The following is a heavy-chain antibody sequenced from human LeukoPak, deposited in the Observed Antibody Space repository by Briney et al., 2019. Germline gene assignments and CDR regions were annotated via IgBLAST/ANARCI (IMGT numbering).Heavy chain of an antibody. CDR3: ARDVTYHGGDWYDP. CDR2: INPSGGST. CDR1: GYNFISYY. J-gene: IGHJ5*02. D-gene: IGHD4-23*01. V-gene: IGHV1-46*01. Sequence: ASVKVSCKASGYNFISYYMHWVRQAPGQGLEWMGIINPSGGSTSYAQKFQDRVTMTRDTSTSTVYMELSSLKSEDTAVYYCARDVTYHGGDWYDPWGQGTLVTVSS.